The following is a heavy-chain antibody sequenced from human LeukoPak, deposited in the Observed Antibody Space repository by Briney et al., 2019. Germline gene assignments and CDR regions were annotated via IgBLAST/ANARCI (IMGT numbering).Heavy chain of an antibody. V-gene: IGHV1-2*02. D-gene: IGHD2-2*01. J-gene: IGHJ4*02. CDR3: ARLPPPYADY. Sequence: ASVKVSCKASGYTFTGYYMHWVRQAPGQGLEWMGWINPNSGGTDYAQKLQGRVTMTRDTSISAAYMELSRLRSDDTAVYYCARLPPPYADYWGQGTLVTVSS. CDR2: INPNSGGT. CDR1: GYTFTGYY.